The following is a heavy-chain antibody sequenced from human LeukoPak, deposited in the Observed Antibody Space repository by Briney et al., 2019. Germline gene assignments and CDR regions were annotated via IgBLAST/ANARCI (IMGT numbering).Heavy chain of an antibody. CDR3: ARWVATPRGYFDY. CDR1: SFSSYG. J-gene: IGHJ4*02. V-gene: IGHV4-39*01. CDR2: IYYSGST. D-gene: IGHD5-12*01. Sequence: SFSSYGMHWVRQAPGKGLEWIGNIYYSGSTYYNPSPKSRVTISVDTSNNQFSLKLSSVTAADTAVYYCARWVATPRGYFDYWGQGTLVTVSS.